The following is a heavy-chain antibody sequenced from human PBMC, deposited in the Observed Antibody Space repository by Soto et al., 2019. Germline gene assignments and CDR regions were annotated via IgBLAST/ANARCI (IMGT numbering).Heavy chain of an antibody. J-gene: IGHJ3*02. D-gene: IGHD3-10*01. Sequence: QVQLVQSGVEVKKPGASVKVSCKASGYIFTTYGITWVRQAPGQGLEWMGWISVYNGNTNYGQKVQGRVTMTTDTSASTVYMELRSLRSDDTAVYYCASAPTILDAFDIWGQGTTVTVFS. CDR1: GYIFTTYG. CDR3: ASAPTILDAFDI. V-gene: IGHV1-18*01. CDR2: ISVYNGNT.